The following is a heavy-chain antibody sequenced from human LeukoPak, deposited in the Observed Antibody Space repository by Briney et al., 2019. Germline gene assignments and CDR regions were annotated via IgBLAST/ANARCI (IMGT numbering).Heavy chain of an antibody. CDR1: GFTFSSYA. V-gene: IGHV3-30-3*01. Sequence: GGSLRLSCAASGFTFSSYAMHWVRQAPGKGLEWVAVISYDGSNKYYADSVKGRFTISRDNSKNTLYLQMNSLRAEDTAVYYCARAFKLEPHAFDIWGQGTMVTVSS. CDR2: ISYDGSNK. J-gene: IGHJ3*02. D-gene: IGHD1-14*01. CDR3: ARAFKLEPHAFDI.